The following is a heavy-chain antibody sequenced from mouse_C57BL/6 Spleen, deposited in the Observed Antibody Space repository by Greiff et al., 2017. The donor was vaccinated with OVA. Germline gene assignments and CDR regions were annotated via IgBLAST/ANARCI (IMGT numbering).Heavy chain of an antibody. CDR3: TVVVFDY. CDR2: IYPGDGDT. D-gene: IGHD1-1*01. Sequence: VKLQESGPELVKPGASVKISCKASGYAFSSSWMNWVKQRPGKGLEWIGRIYPGDGDTNYNGKFKGKATLTADKSSSTAYMQLSSLTSEDSAVYFCTVVVFDYWGQGTTLTVSS. CDR1: GYAFSSSW. J-gene: IGHJ2*01. V-gene: IGHV1-82*01.